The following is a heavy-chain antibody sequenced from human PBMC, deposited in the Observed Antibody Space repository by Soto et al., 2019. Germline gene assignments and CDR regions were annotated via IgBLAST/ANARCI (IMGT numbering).Heavy chain of an antibody. J-gene: IGHJ4*02. CDR1: GFTFSSHV. Sequence: WGSLRLSCAASGFTFSSHVMSWIRQAPGKGLEWVSLISGSGGTTYYADSVKGRFTISRDNSKNTLLLQMNSLRVEDTALYYCAKALCSSSTCFSPGSWGQGTLVTVPS. CDR3: AKALCSSSTCFSPGS. V-gene: IGHV3-23*01. CDR2: ISGSGGTT. D-gene: IGHD2-2*01.